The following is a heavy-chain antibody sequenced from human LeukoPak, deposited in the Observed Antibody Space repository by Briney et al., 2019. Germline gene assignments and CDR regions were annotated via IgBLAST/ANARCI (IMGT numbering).Heavy chain of an antibody. CDR3: ARERYNWGFDAFDI. CDR2: IIPIFGTA. V-gene: IGHV1-69*13. J-gene: IGHJ3*02. D-gene: IGHD1-1*01. CDR1: GGTFSSYA. Sequence: SVKVSCKASGGTFSSYAISWVRQAPGQGLEWMGGIIPIFGTANYAQKFQGRVTITADESTSTAYMELSSLRSEDTAVYYCARERYNWGFDAFDIWAKGQWSPSLQ.